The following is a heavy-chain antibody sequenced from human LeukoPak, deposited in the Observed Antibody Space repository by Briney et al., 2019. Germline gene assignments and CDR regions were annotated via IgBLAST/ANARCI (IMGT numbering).Heavy chain of an antibody. Sequence: GGSLRLSCAASGFTFSSYGMRWVRQAPGKGLEWVAVISYDGSNKYYADSVKGRFTISRDNSKNTLYLQMNSLRAEDTAVYYCAKAPNTSSGWAFDYWGQGTLVTVSS. J-gene: IGHJ4*02. V-gene: IGHV3-30*18. CDR1: GFTFSSYG. D-gene: IGHD6-19*01. CDR2: ISYDGSNK. CDR3: AKAPNTSSGWAFDY.